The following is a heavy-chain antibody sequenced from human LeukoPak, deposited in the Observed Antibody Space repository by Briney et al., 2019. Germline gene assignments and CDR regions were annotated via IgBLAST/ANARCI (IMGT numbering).Heavy chain of an antibody. CDR3: ARGYRSLNDGSWFDP. D-gene: IGHD1-1*01. CDR1: GGTFSSYA. J-gene: IGHJ5*02. CDR2: IIPIHGIA. Sequence: SVTVSCKASGGTFSSYAISWVRQAPGQGREWMGRIIPIHGIANYAQKFQGRVTITADKSTSTAYMELDSLRAEDTAVYYCARGYRSLNDGSWFDPWGQGTLVTVSS. V-gene: IGHV1-69*04.